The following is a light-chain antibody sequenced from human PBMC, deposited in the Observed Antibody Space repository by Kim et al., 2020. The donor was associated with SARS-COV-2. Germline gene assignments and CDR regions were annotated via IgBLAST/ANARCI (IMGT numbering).Light chain of an antibody. CDR3: QMWDSSSDRV. CDR1: SVEVRM. J-gene: IGLJ2*01. Sequence: TPGESDRSKCGRHSVEVRMGQRYKQSPCQGPVLVSYYDSDRPSGIPERLSGSTSGNTATLTISRVEAGDEADYYCQMWDSSSDRVFGGGTQLTVL. CDR2: YDS. V-gene: IGLV3-21*04.